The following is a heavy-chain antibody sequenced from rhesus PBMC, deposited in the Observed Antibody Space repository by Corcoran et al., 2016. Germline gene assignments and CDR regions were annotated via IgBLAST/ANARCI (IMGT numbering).Heavy chain of an antibody. CDR3: ARGVTTVPHFDY. J-gene: IGHJ4*01. V-gene: IGHV4S11*01. Sequence: QVQLQESGPGLVMPSETLSLTCAVSGGSIPRSYWSWIRQAPGKGLEWIGRIDSSGSTYYNPSLKSRVTLSVDTSKNQLSLKLSSVTAADTAVYYCARGVTTVPHFDYWGQGVLVTVSS. CDR1: GGSIPRSY. CDR2: IDSSGST. D-gene: IGHD4-29*01.